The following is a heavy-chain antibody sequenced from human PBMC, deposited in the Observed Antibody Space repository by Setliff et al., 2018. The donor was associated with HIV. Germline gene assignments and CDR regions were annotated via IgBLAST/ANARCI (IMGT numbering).Heavy chain of an antibody. V-gene: IGHV1-18*01. CDR3: ARTEYFDFWSGPRGFDP. Sequence: ASVKVSCKASGYSFTTYAISWVRQAPGQGLEWMGWISAYNGNTLYAQKFQGRVTMTTDTSTSTAYMELSRLRSDDTAVYYCARTEYFDFWSGPRGFDPWGQGTLVTVSS. D-gene: IGHD3-3*01. CDR1: GYSFTTYA. CDR2: ISAYNGNT. J-gene: IGHJ5*02.